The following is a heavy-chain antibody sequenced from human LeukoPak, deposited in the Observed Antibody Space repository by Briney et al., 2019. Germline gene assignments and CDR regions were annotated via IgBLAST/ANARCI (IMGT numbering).Heavy chain of an antibody. J-gene: IGHJ4*02. D-gene: IGHD6-13*01. CDR2: IYPDDSDT. V-gene: IGHV5-51*01. CDR1: GYSFTNYW. Sequence: GESLKISCKGSGYSFTNYWIGWVRQMPGKGLEWMGIIYPDDSDTRYSPSFQGQVTISAGKSISTAYLQWSSLKASDSAIYYCARSYSSSWSNLGYWGQGTLVTASS. CDR3: ARSYSSSWSNLGY.